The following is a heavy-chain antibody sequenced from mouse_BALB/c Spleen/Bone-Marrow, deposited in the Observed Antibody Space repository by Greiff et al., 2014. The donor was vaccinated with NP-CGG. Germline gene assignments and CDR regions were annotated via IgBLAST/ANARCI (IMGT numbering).Heavy chain of an antibody. CDR1: GYSFTGYF. V-gene: IGHV1-37*01. J-gene: IGHJ4*01. Sequence: EVQLQESGPDLVKPGASVKLSCKASGYSFTGYFLNWVRQSHGKSLEWIGGINPFNGDTFYNQKFKGKATLTVDKSSTTAHMELLSLTSEDSAVYYCGRWGDGYYYAMDYWGQGTSVTVSS. CDR2: INPFNGDT. D-gene: IGHD2-3*01. CDR3: GRWGDGYYYAMDY.